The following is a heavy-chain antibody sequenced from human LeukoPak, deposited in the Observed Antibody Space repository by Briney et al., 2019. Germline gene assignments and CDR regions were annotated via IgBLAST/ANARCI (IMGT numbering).Heavy chain of an antibody. J-gene: IGHJ3*02. CDR1: GDSVSSNSAA. CDR2: TYYRSKWYN. D-gene: IGHD2/OR15-2a*01. V-gene: IGHV6-1*01. Sequence: SQTLSLTCAISGDSVSSNSAAWNWIRQSPPRGLEWRGRTYYRSKWYNDYAVSVKSRITINPDTSKNQFSLQLNSVTPEDTAVYYCARLLTEPDAFDIWGQGTMVTVSS. CDR3: ARLLTEPDAFDI.